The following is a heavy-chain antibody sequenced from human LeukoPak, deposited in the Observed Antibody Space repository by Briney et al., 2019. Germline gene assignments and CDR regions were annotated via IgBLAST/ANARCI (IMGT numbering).Heavy chain of an antibody. Sequence: GGSLRLSCAASGFTFSSYSMNWVRQAPGKGLEWVSSISSSGSTIYYADSVKGRFTISRDNAKNSLYLQMNSLRAEDTAVYYCARVGESGYSCGWFEVLLYYFDYWGQGTLVTVSS. CDR3: ARVGESGYSCGWFEVLLYYFDY. V-gene: IGHV3-21*04. D-gene: IGHD6-19*01. CDR2: ISSSGSTI. CDR1: GFTFSSYS. J-gene: IGHJ4*02.